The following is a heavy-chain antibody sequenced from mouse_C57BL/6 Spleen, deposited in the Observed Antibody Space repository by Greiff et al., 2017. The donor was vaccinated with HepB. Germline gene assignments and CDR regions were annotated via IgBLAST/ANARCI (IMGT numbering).Heavy chain of an antibody. Sequence: QVQLKQSGAELARPGASVKLSCKASGYTFTSYGIRWVKQRTGQGLEWIGEIYPRSGNTYYNEKFKGKATLTADKSSSTAYMELRSLTSEDSAVYYFRGSWVYDYDGLGFAYWGQGTLVTVSA. D-gene: IGHD2-4*01. CDR1: GYTFTSYG. CDR2: IYPRSGNT. V-gene: IGHV1-81*01. J-gene: IGHJ3*01. CDR3: RGSWVYDYDGLGFAY.